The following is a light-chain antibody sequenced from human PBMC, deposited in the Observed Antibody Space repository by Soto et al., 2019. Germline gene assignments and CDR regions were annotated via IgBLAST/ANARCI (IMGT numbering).Light chain of an antibody. V-gene: IGKV1-39*01. CDR1: QSISSH. Sequence: IQMTQSPSSLSASVGDRVTITCRASQSISSHLNWYQQKPGKAPKLLIYAASSLQHGVPSRFSGSGSGTDFTLTISSLQPEDFASYYCQQGSSIPPAFGGGTKVDIK. J-gene: IGKJ4*01. CDR2: AAS. CDR3: QQGSSIPPA.